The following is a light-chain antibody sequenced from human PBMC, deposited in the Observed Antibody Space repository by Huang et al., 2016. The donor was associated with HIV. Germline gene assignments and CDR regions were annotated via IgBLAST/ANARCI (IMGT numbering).Light chain of an antibody. V-gene: IGKV3-11*01. J-gene: IGKJ4*01. CDR2: DAS. CDR3: QQRGNWQLT. CDR1: QGLANY. Sequence: EIVLTQSPATLSLSPGERATLSCRASQGLANYLAWYQQKPGQAPRLLIYDASNRATGISARFSGSGSGTDFTLTISSLEPEDFAVYYCQQRGNWQLTFGGGTKVEIK.